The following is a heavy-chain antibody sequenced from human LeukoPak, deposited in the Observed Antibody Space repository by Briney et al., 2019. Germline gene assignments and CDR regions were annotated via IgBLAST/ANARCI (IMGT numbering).Heavy chain of an antibody. CDR3: ARGVGSSWFDP. CDR1: GYTFTDYY. D-gene: IGHD6-13*01. V-gene: IGHV1-2*02. J-gene: IGHJ5*02. Sequence: ASVKVSSRVSGYTFTDYYRHGVGQALGQGLEWMGWINPNSGGANFALNFQGRVTMTRATSISTAYMELSRLTSDDTAVYYCARGVGSSWFDPWGQGTLVTVSS. CDR2: INPNSGGA.